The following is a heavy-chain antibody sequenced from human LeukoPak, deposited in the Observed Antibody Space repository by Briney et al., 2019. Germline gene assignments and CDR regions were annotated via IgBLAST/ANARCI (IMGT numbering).Heavy chain of an antibody. Sequence: GGSLRLSCAASGFTFSSYGMHWVRQAPGKGLEWVAFIRYDGSNKYYADTVKGRFTISIDNSKNTLYLQMNSLRAEDTAVYYCAKDLGSGSYYTTFMDVWGKGTTVTISS. CDR2: IRYDGSNK. V-gene: IGHV3-30*02. CDR3: AKDLGSGSYYTTFMDV. CDR1: GFTFSSYG. J-gene: IGHJ6*03. D-gene: IGHD3-10*01.